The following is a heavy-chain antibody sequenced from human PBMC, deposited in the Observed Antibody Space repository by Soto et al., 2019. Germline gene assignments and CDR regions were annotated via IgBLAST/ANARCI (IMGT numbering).Heavy chain of an antibody. CDR1: GYSFTSYW. CDR3: ARGGIVLMVYAPYRNRENYYYGMDV. V-gene: IGHV5-10-1*01. D-gene: IGHD2-8*01. CDR2: IDPSHSYT. J-gene: IGHJ6*02. Sequence: PGESLKISCKGSGYSFTSYWISWVRQMPGKGLEWMGRIDPSHSYTNYSPSFQGHVTISADKSISTAYLQWSSLKASDTAMYYCARGGIVLMVYAPYRNRENYYYGMDVWGQGTTITVSS.